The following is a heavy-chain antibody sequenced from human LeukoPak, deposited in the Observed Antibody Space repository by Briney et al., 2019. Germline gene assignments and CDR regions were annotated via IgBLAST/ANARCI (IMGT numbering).Heavy chain of an antibody. J-gene: IGHJ4*02. CDR1: GGSFSGYY. V-gene: IGHV4-34*01. D-gene: IGHD5-18*01. CDR3: AREYTAMVGGYYFDY. Sequence: SETLSLTCAVYGGSFSGYYWSWLRQPPGKGLEWGGEINHSGSTNYNPSLKRRVTISVHTSKNHFSLKLSSVTAADTAVYYCAREYTAMVGGYYFDYWGQGTLVTVSS. CDR2: INHSGST.